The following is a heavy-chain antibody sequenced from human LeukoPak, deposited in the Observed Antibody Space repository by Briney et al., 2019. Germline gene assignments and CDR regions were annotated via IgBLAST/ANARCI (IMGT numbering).Heavy chain of an antibody. Sequence: ASVKVSCKASGGTFSSYAISWVRQAPGRGLEWMGGIIPIFGTANYAQKFQGRVTITADESTSTAYMELSSLRSEDTAVYYCARASGDSYGYYFYFDYWGQGTLVTVSS. CDR2: IIPIFGTA. V-gene: IGHV1-69*13. J-gene: IGHJ4*02. CDR3: ARASGDSYGYYFYFDY. CDR1: GGTFSSYA. D-gene: IGHD5-18*01.